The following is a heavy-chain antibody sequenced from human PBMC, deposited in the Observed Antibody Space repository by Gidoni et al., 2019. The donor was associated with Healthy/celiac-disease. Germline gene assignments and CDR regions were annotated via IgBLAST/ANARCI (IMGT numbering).Heavy chain of an antibody. J-gene: IGHJ6*03. V-gene: IGHV3-30*18. Sequence: QLVESGGGVVQPGRSLRLSCAASGFTFSSSGMHWVRQAPGKGLEWVAVISYDGSNKYYADSVKGRFTISRDNSKNTLYLQMNSLRAEDTAVYYCAKDYYDSSGYYYRHYYYYYYMDVWGKGTTVTVSS. CDR3: AKDYYDSSGYYYRHYYYYYYMDV. D-gene: IGHD3-22*01. CDR2: ISYDGSNK. CDR1: GFTFSSSG.